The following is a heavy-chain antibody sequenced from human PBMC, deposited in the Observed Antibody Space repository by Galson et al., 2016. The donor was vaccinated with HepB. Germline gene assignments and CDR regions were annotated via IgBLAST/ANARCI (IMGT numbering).Heavy chain of an antibody. V-gene: IGHV1-69*13. CDR2: FIPIFGTA. CDR1: GDTFSSSA. CDR3: ATENYYDISPLVY. D-gene: IGHD3-22*01. J-gene: IGHJ4*02. Sequence: SVKVSCKASGDTFSSSAISWVRQAPGQGLEWMGVFIPIFGTAKYAQKFQGRVTITADESTSTAYMELSSLRSEDTAVYYCATENYYDISPLVYWGQGTLLTVSS.